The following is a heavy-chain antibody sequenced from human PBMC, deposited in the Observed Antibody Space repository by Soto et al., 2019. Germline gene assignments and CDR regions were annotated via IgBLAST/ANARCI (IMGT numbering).Heavy chain of an antibody. CDR3: ASRRYDSSGYSPFDY. CDR1: GGTFSSYS. Sequence: SVKVSCKSSGGTFSSYSISWVRQGPGQGLEWMGGIIPIFGTANYAQKFQGRVTITADESTSTAYMELSSLRSEDTAVYYCASRRYDSSGYSPFDYWGQGTLVTVSS. CDR2: IIPIFGTA. V-gene: IGHV1-69*13. J-gene: IGHJ4*02. D-gene: IGHD3-22*01.